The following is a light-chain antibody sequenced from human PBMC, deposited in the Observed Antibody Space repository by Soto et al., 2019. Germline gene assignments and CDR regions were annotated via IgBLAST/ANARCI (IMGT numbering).Light chain of an antibody. CDR1: QSVNIY. CDR3: HQFVGLPIT. J-gene: IGKJ5*01. CDR2: GAS. Sequence: EIVMTQSPATLSVSPGERATLSCRASQSVNIYLAWYQQKPGQAPRLLIFGASSRATGIPARFSGSGSGTEFNLTISSLQSEDFAVYYCHQFVGLPITFGQGTRLEIK. V-gene: IGKV3D-15*01.